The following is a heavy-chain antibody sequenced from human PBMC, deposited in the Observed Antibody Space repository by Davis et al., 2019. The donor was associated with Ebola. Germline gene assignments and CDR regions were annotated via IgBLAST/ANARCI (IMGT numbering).Heavy chain of an antibody. V-gene: IGHV4-59*01. J-gene: IGHJ5*02. Sequence: MPSETLSLTCTVSGGSISSYYWSWIRQPPGKGLEWIGYIYYSGSTSYSPSLKSRVTISVDTSKNHFSLKLLSVTAADTAVYYCAGGFTTSWYDWFDPWGQGALVTVSS. CDR2: IYYSGST. D-gene: IGHD2-2*01. CDR3: AGGFTTSWYDWFDP. CDR1: GGSISSYY.